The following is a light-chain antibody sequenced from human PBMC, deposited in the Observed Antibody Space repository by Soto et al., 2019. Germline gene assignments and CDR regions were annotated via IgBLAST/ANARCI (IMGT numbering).Light chain of an antibody. V-gene: IGKV3-11*01. CDR3: QQRSNWRFT. Sequence: EIVLRQSPATLSLSPGERATLSCRASQSFSSYLAWYQQKPGQAPRLLIYDASNRATGIPARFSGSGSGTDFTLTISSLEPEDFAVYYCQQRSNWRFTFGQGTRLEI. CDR1: QSFSSY. J-gene: IGKJ5*01. CDR2: DAS.